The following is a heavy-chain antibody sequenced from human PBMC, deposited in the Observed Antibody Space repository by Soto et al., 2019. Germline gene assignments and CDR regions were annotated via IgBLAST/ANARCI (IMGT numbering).Heavy chain of an antibody. Sequence: SETLSLTCTVSGGSISSSTYYWGWIRQPPGKGLEWIGSIYYSGSTYYNPSLKSRVTISVDTSKNQFSLKLSSVTAADTAVYYCARHQSHSSSYVDPWGQGTLVTVSS. CDR3: ARHQSHSSSYVDP. CDR1: GGSISSSTYY. D-gene: IGHD6-13*01. V-gene: IGHV4-39*01. CDR2: IYYSGST. J-gene: IGHJ5*02.